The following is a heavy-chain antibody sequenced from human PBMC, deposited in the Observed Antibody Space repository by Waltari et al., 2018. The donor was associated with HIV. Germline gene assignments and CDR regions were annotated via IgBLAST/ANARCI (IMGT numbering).Heavy chain of an antibody. D-gene: IGHD3-10*01. J-gene: IGHJ5*02. V-gene: IGHV1-24*01. CDR2: FGPEGGEA. CDR3: ATETWVRGVKGGS. CDR1: GYTLTELS. Sequence: QVQLVQSGAEVKKPGASVKVSCKVSGYTLTELSMHWVRQAPGKGLEWMGSFGPEGGEAVYAQKLQGRVTMTEDTSTDTACMELSSLGSEDTAVYYCATETWVRGVKGGSWGQGTLVTVSS.